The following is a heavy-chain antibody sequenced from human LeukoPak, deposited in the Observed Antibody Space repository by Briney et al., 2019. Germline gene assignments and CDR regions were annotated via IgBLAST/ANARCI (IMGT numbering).Heavy chain of an antibody. CDR1: GFTFSSYD. J-gene: IGHJ3*02. CDR3: ARGSRWDDAFDI. Sequence: GGSLRLSCAASGFTFSSYDMHWVRQATGKGLEWVSAIGTAGDTYYPGSVKGRFTISRENAKNSLYLQMNSLRAGDTAVYYCARGSRWDDAFDIWGQGTMVTVSS. D-gene: IGHD4-23*01. V-gene: IGHV3-13*01. CDR2: IGTAGDT.